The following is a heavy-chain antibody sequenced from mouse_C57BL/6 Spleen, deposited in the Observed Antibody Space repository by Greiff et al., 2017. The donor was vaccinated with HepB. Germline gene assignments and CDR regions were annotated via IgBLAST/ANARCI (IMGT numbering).Heavy chain of an antibody. D-gene: IGHD1-1*01. CDR1: GYTFTSYW. V-gene: IGHV1-64*01. CDR2: IHPNSGST. CDR3: ARPSYYGSSYYAMDY. Sequence: QVQLQQSGAELVKPGASVKLSCKASGYTFTSYWMHWVKQRPGQGLEWIGMIHPNSGSTNYNEKFKSKATLTVDKSSSTAYMQLSSLTSEDSAVYYCARPSYYGSSYYAMDYWGQGTSVTVSS. J-gene: IGHJ4*01.